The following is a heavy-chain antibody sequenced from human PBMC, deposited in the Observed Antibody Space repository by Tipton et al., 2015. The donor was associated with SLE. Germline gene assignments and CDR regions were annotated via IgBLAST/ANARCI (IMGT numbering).Heavy chain of an antibody. CDR1: GYSIGTGYY. CDR3: ARGLEWSGVDS. D-gene: IGHD1-1*01. CDR2: ISHTGST. Sequence: TLSLTCAVSGYSIGTGYYWVWIRQSPGKGLEWIGNISHTGSTYYSPSLRGRVTISMDTSKNQFSLKLNSVTAADTAVYYCARGLEWSGVDSRGQGTLVTVSS. J-gene: IGHJ4*02. V-gene: IGHV4-38-2*01.